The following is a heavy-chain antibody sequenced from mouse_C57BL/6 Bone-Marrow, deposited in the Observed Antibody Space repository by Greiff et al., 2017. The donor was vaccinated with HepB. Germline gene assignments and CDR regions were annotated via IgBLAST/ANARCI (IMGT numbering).Heavy chain of an antibody. CDR3: TNYYGYNYAMDY. V-gene: IGHV1-5*01. D-gene: IGHD2-2*01. J-gene: IGHJ4*01. Sequence: VQLQQSGTVLARPGASVKMSCKTSGYTFTSYWMHWVKQRPGQGLEWIGAIYPGNSDTSYNQKFKGKAKLTAVTSASTAYMELSSLTNEDSAVYYCTNYYGYNYAMDYWGQGTSVTVSS. CDR2: IYPGNSDT. CDR1: GYTFTSYW.